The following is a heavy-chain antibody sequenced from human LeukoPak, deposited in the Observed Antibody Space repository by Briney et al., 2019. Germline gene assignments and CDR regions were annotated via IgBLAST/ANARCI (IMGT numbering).Heavy chain of an antibody. CDR2: ISGSGGST. CDR1: GFTVSGNY. J-gene: IGHJ6*03. CDR3: AKAHHVSYLETTMVRGVIITAPLYYMDV. V-gene: IGHV3-23*01. D-gene: IGHD3-10*01. Sequence: GGSLRLSCAASGFTVSGNYMSWVRQAPGKGLEWVSAISGSGGSTYYADSVKGRFTISRDNSKNTLYLQMNSLRAEDTAVYYCAKAHHVSYLETTMVRGVIITAPLYYMDVWGKGTTVTVSS.